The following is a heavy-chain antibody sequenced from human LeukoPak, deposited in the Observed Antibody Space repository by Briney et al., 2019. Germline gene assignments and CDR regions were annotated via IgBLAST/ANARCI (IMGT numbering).Heavy chain of an antibody. CDR2: ISGSGGST. CDR3: PKFRRTTAAGL. J-gene: IGHJ4*02. Sequence: GGSLRHSCAASGFTFSSYAMSWVRQAPGKGLEWVSAISGSGGSTYYADSVKGRFTISRDNSKNTLYLQMHGQRAEYTSAYNCPKFRRTTAAGLWGQGTLVTLSS. V-gene: IGHV3-23*01. CDR1: GFTFSSYA. D-gene: IGHD6-13*01.